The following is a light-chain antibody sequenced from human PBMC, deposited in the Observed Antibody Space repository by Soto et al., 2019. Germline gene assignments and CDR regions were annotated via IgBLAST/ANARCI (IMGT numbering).Light chain of an antibody. CDR1: QSVSSY. Sequence: EIVLTQSPATLSLSPGERATLSCRASQSVSSYLAWYQHKPGQPPRLLIYDASNRATGIPARFSGSGSGTDFTLTISLEPEDFAVYYCQQRSNWPPTWTFGQGTKVEIK. V-gene: IGKV3-11*01. CDR2: DAS. CDR3: QQRSNWPPTWT. J-gene: IGKJ1*01.